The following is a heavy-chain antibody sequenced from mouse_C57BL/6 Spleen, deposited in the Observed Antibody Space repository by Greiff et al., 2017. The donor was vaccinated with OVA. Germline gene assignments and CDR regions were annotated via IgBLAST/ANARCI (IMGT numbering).Heavy chain of an antibody. CDR1: GYTFTSYW. CDR2: IHPNSGST. CDR3: AREGPSMDY. V-gene: IGHV1-64*01. J-gene: IGHJ4*01. Sequence: VQLQQPGAELVKPGASVKLSCTASGYTFTSYWMHWVKQRPGQGLEWIGMIHPNSGSTNYHEQFKSKATLTVDNSSSTAYMQLSSLTSEDSAVYYCAREGPSMDYWGQGTSVTVSS.